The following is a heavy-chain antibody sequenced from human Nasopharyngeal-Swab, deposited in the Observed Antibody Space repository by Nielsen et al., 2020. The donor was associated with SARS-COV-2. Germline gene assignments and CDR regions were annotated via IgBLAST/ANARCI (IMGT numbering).Heavy chain of an antibody. V-gene: IGHV1-2*02. CDR2: MNPKSGVT. CDR3: AREPQAGVVTTIDYFDS. D-gene: IGHD2-21*02. CDR1: ANTFTGSY. J-gene: IGHJ4*02. Sequence: ASVKVSCKASANTFTGSYIHWVRQAPGQGLEWMGWMNPKSGVTSYAQKFQGRVTMTWDTSTSTAYMELSSLRSDDTAMYYCAREPQAGVVTTIDYFDSWGQGTLVTVSS.